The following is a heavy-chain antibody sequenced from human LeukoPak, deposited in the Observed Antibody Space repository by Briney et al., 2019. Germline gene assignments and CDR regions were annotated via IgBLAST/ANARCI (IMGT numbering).Heavy chain of an antibody. CDR2: INPSGGST. CDR3: ARRQVAGGPFDY. D-gene: IGHD3-16*01. Sequence: ASVKVSCKASGGTFSSYAISWVRQAPGQGLEWMGIINPSGGSTSYTQKFQDRVTMTRDMSTSTVYMEMSSLRSDDTAVYYCARRQVAGGPFDYWGQGTPVTVSS. CDR1: GGTFSSYA. V-gene: IGHV1-46*01. J-gene: IGHJ4*02.